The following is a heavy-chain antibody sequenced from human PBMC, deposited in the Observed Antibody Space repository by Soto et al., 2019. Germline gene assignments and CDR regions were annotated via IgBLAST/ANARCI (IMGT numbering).Heavy chain of an antibody. J-gene: IGHJ3*02. CDR2: ISSSGSTI. V-gene: IGHV3-48*03. CDR3: AREVIAVAGTSGDAFDI. D-gene: IGHD6-19*01. CDR1: GFTFSSYE. Sequence: EVQLVESGGGLVQPGGSLRLSCAASGFTFSSYEMNWVRQAPGKGLERVSYISSSGSTIYYADSVKGRFTISRDNAKNSLYRHMNSLRAEDTAVYYCAREVIAVAGTSGDAFDIWGQGTMVTVSS.